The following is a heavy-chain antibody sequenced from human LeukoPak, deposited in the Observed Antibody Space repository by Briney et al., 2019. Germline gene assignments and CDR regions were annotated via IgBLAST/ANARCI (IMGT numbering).Heavy chain of an antibody. CDR2: INHSGST. D-gene: IGHD2-8*01. CDR3: AREGFCTNGVCLPPPSAFWFDP. J-gene: IGHJ5*02. V-gene: IGHV4-34*01. Sequence: SETLSLTCAVYGGPFSGYYWSWIRQPPGKGLEWIGEINHSGSTNYNPSLKSRVTISVDTSKNQFSLKLSSVTAADTAVYYCAREGFCTNGVCLPPPSAFWFDPWGQGTLVTVSS. CDR1: GGPFSGYY.